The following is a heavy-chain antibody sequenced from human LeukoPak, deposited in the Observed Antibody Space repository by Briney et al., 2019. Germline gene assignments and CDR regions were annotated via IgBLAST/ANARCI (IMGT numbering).Heavy chain of an antibody. J-gene: IGHJ4*02. D-gene: IGHD3-10*01. V-gene: IGHV1-2*02. CDR3: AREGDFNGSGRGDS. CDR1: GYTFTGFY. Sequence: GASVKVSCKTSGYTFTGFYIHWVRQAPGQGLEWMGWINPNTGATNFAQKFQGRVTMTTDTSVSTAYMDLRRLRFDDTAVYYCAREGDFNGSGRGDSWGRGTLVTVSS. CDR2: INPNTGAT.